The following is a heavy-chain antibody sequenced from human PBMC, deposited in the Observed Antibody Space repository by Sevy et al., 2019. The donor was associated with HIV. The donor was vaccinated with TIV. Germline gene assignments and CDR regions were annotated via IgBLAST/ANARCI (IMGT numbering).Heavy chain of an antibody. D-gene: IGHD3-16*01. CDR3: GDETIGRFDS. CDR2: IEGDGSDK. J-gene: IGHJ4*02. Sequence: GGSLRLSFAASGFTFSAYWMNWVRQAPGKGLEWVANIEGDGSDKHYVDSVEGRFTISRDNGKNLLYLQMDSLSVEDSAAYYCGDETIGRFDSWGQGTLVTVSS. V-gene: IGHV3-7*01. CDR1: GFTFSAYW.